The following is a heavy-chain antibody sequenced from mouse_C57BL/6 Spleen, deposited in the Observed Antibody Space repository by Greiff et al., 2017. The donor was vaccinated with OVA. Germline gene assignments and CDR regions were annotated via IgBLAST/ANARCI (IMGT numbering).Heavy chain of an antibody. V-gene: IGHV14-1*01. CDR1: GFNIKDYY. CDR3: TNGVWDGYYGAMDY. CDR2: IDPEDGDT. Sequence: EVKLQESGAELVRPGASVKLSCTASGFNIKDYYMHWVKQRPEQGLEWIGRIDPEDGDTEYAPKFQGKATMTADTSSNTAYLQLSSLTSEDTAVYYCTNGVWDGYYGAMDYWGQGTSVTVSS. J-gene: IGHJ4*01. D-gene: IGHD2-3*01.